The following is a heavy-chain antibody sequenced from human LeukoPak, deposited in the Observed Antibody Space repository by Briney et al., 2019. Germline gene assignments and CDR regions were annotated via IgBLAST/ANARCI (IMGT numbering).Heavy chain of an antibody. CDR2: ISSSGGTV. CDR3: AKVTGGRSSGSYYGMDV. V-gene: IGHV3-11*01. Sequence: NPGGSLRLSCAASGFTFSDYYMSWIRQAPGKGLEWVSCISSSGGTVYYADSVKGRFTISRDNSKNTLYLQMNSLRAEDTAVYYCAKVTGGRSSGSYYGMDVWGQGTTVTVSS. CDR1: GFTFSDYY. D-gene: IGHD6-19*01. J-gene: IGHJ6*02.